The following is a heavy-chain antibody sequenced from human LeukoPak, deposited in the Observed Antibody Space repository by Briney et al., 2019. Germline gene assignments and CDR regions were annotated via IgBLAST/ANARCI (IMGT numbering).Heavy chain of an antibody. V-gene: IGHV4-59*01. CDR2: IYYSGST. D-gene: IGHD3-9*01. CDR1: GGSISSYY. J-gene: IGHJ4*02. Sequence: SETLSLTCTVSGGSISSYYWSWIRQPPGKGLEGIGYIYYSGSTNYKPSLKSRVTISVDTSKNQFSLKLSSVTAADTAVYYCARGVWAYYDILTGYYFFDYWGQGTLVTVSS. CDR3: ARGVWAYYDILTGYYFFDY.